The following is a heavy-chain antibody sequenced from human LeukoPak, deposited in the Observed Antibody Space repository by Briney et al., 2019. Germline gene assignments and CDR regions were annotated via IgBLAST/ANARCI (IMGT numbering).Heavy chain of an antibody. CDR3: ARRPEDYSSNFDY. CDR1: GYRFTSYW. Sequence: GESLQISCKGSGYRFTSYWIGWVRPLPGKGLEGMGIIYPGDSDTRYSPSFQGQVTISADKSISTAYLQWSSLKASDTAMYYCARRPEDYSSNFDYWGQGTLVTVSS. J-gene: IGHJ4*02. CDR2: IYPGDSDT. V-gene: IGHV5-51*01. D-gene: IGHD4-11*01.